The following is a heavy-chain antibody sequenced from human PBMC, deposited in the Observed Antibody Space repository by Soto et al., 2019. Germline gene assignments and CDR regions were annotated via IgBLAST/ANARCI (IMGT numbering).Heavy chain of an antibody. CDR3: ARGDGRGSSGFYYYYGMDV. CDR1: GFTFTNYF. CDR2: LSPYDRST. V-gene: IGHV1-46*01. Sequence: QVQLVQSGAEVKKPGASVKVSCKASGFTFTNYFFHWVRQAPRQGLVWMVILSPYDRSTNYVQSLQGRVTMTSDTSTSTVYMELSSLRSEDTAVYYCARGDGRGSSGFYYYYGMDVWGHGTTVTVSS. J-gene: IGHJ6*02. D-gene: IGHD6-25*01.